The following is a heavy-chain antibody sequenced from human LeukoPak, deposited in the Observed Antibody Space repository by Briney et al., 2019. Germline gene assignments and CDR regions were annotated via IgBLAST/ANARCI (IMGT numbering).Heavy chain of an antibody. V-gene: IGHV3-30*18. D-gene: IGHD3-9*01. Sequence: GRSLRLSCAASGFTFRNYGMHWVRQAPGKGLDWVTVISYDGSNKYYADSVKGRFTISRDNSKNTLYLQMNSLRAEDTAVYYCAKVRYFGPSAFDIWGQGTMVTVSS. CDR2: ISYDGSNK. CDR3: AKVRYFGPSAFDI. CDR1: GFTFRNYG. J-gene: IGHJ3*02.